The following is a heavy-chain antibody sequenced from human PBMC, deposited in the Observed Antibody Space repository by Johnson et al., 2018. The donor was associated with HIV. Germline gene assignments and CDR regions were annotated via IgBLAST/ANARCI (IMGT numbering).Heavy chain of an antibody. CDR1: GFTFSSYW. CDR2: IKQDGSEK. Sequence: VQLVESGGDLVQPGGSLRLSCAASGFTFSSYWMSWVRQAPGKGLEWVANIKQDGSEKYYVDSVKGRFTISRDDSKNSLYLQMNSLKTEDTAVYYCAREPEGWAFDIWGQGTMVTVSS. V-gene: IGHV3-7*03. D-gene: IGHD2-15*01. J-gene: IGHJ3*02. CDR3: AREPEGWAFDI.